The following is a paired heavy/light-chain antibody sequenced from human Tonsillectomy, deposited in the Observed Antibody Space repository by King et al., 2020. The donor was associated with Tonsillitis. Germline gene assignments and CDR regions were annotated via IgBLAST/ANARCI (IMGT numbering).Heavy chain of an antibody. CDR2: LYSGGST. J-gene: IGHJ3*02. CDR1: GFTVSNNY. D-gene: IGHD6-13*01. V-gene: IGHV3-66*01. CDR3: ATTTEQQPTKTNFFDI. Sequence: EVQLVESGGGLVQPGGSLRLSCAASGFTVSNNYMSWVRQAPGKGLEWVSILYSGGSTYYADSVKGRFTISGDNFKNTVYLHMNSLRAEDTAVYYCATTTEQQPTKTNFFDIWGQGTMVTVSS.
Light chain of an antibody. CDR2: AAS. V-gene: IGKV1-12*01. J-gene: IGKJ3*01. Sequence: DIQMTQSPSSVSASVGDRVTITCRASQGISSWLAWYQQKPGKAPKLLIYAASSLQSGVPSRFSGSGSGTDFTLTISSLQPEDFATYYCQQANSFPFTFGPGTKVEIK. CDR1: QGISSW. CDR3: QQANSFPFT.